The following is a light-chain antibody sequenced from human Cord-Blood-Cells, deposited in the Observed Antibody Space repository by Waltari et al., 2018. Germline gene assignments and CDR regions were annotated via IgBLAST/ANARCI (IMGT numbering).Light chain of an antibody. CDR3: AAWDDSLNGRV. Sequence: QSVLTPPPSASGTPGQRVPISCSGSSSNITRHTVNWYQQRPGTAPTLLIFSNNQRPSGVPDRFAGSKAGTSAFLAMSGLQSEDEADYYCAAWDDSLNGRVFGGGTKRTVL. V-gene: IGLV1-44*01. CDR1: SSNITRHT. J-gene: IGLJ3*02. CDR2: SNN.